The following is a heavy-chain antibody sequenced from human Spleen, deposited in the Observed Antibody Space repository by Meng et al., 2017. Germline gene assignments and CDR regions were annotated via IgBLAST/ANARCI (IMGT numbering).Heavy chain of an antibody. Sequence: GESLKISCAASGFTFSDHYMDRVRQAPGKGLEWVGRIRNKANSHTTEYAASVKGRFTISRDDSKNSLYLQMNSLKTEDTAVYYCARTSSNWNIFDYWGQGTLVTVSS. CDR2: IRNKANSHTT. D-gene: IGHD1/OR15-1a*01. J-gene: IGHJ4*02. V-gene: IGHV3-72*01. CDR1: GFTFSDHY. CDR3: ARTSSNWNIFDY.